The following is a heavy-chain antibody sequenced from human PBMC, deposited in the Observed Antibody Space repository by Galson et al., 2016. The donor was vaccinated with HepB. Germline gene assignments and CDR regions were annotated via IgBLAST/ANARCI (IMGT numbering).Heavy chain of an antibody. J-gene: IGHJ4*02. Sequence: SLRLSCAASGFTVSTNYMSWVRQAPGKGLEWVSVIYSGGSTYYADSVQGRFTISRDNSKNTLYLQMNSLRAEDTAMYYCARRSSPSSGWHYYFDYWGQGTLVTVSS. CDR2: IYSGGST. CDR1: GFTVSTNY. V-gene: IGHV3-53*01. D-gene: IGHD6-19*01. CDR3: ARRSSPSSGWHYYFDY.